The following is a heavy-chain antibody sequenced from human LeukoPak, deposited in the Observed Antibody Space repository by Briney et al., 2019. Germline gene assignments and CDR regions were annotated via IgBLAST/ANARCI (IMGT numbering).Heavy chain of an antibody. V-gene: IGHV3-21*01. D-gene: IGHD1-26*01. CDR3: ARDAGGRTQREGWFDP. Sequence: GGSLRLSCAASGFSFSSYSMNWVRQAPGKGLEWVSSINSDSIWIYYADSVRGRFTISRDNTRNSLYLQMNSLGVEDTAVYYCARDAGGRTQREGWFDPWGQGTLVTVSS. CDR1: GFSFSSYS. J-gene: IGHJ5*02. CDR2: INSDSIWI.